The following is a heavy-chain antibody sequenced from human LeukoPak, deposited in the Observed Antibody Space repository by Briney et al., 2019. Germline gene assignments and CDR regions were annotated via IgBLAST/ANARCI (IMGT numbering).Heavy chain of an antibody. D-gene: IGHD6-13*01. CDR1: GGTFSSYA. Sequence: SVKVSCKASGGTFSSYAISWVRQAPGQGLEWMGGIVPIFGTANYAQKFQGRVTITADESTSTAYMELSSLRSEDTAVYFCASAPRYSSSWPNNWFDPWGQGTLVTVSS. J-gene: IGHJ5*02. CDR3: ASAPRYSSSWPNNWFDP. CDR2: IVPIFGTA. V-gene: IGHV1-69*13.